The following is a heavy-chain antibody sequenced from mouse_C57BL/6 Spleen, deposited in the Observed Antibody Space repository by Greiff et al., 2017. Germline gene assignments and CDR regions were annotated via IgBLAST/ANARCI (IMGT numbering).Heavy chain of an antibody. CDR2: IHPSDSDT. CDR3: AIGFITTVVATDYYAMDY. J-gene: IGHJ4*01. CDR1: GYTFTSYW. Sequence: VKLQQPGAELVKPGASVKVSCKASGYTFTSYWMHWVKQRPGQGLEWIGRIHPSDSDTNYNQKFKGKATLTVDKSSSTAYMQLSSLTSEDSAVYYCAIGFITTVVATDYYAMDYWGQGTSVTVSS. V-gene: IGHV1-74*01. D-gene: IGHD1-1*01.